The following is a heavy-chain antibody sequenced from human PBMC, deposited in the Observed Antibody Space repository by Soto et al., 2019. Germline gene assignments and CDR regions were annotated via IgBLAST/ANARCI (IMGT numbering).Heavy chain of an antibody. CDR3: ARDLAKGGGSAGFDY. J-gene: IGHJ4*02. CDR1: GYTFTVYY. V-gene: IGHV1-2*02. CDR2: INPKSGGT. D-gene: IGHD1-26*01. Sequence: ASVMVSCKASGYTFTVYYMHGVRQAPGQGLEWMGWINPKSGGTMYPQKFQGRVTMTWDTSISTAYMALTRLRSDDTAVYYCARDLAKGGGSAGFDYWGQGTLVTVSS.